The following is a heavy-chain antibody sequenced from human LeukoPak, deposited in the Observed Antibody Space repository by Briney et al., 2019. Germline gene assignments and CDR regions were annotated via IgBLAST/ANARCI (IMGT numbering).Heavy chain of an antibody. Sequence: PSETLSLTCSVSGAFVSVNYWSWIRQSAGKGLEWIVRFYAGGSTNYNPSLMGRVAVSVDESKNQFSLRLSSVTAADTAVYYCARDCDYGGNRLDYFDCWGQGTLVTVSS. CDR2: FYAGGST. J-gene: IGHJ4*02. CDR1: GAFVSVNY. CDR3: ARDCDYGGNRLDYFDC. V-gene: IGHV4-4*07. D-gene: IGHD4-23*01.